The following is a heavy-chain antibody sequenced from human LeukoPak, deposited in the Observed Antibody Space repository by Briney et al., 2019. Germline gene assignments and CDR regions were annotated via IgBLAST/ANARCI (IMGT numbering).Heavy chain of an antibody. CDR3: AKDGLFRPLDY. CDR1: GFNLNNYA. J-gene: IGHJ4*02. D-gene: IGHD3-10*02. V-gene: IGHV3-23*01. CDR2: ISGSDGST. Sequence: GGSLRLSCVTSGFNLNNYAMSWVRQAPGKGLEWVSGISGSDGSTYYADSVKGRFTISRDNSKNTLDLQMNSLRVEDTAVYYCAKDGLFRPLDYWGQGTLVTVSS.